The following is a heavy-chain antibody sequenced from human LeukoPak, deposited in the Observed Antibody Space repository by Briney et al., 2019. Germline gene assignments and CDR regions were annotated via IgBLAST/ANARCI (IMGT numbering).Heavy chain of an antibody. Sequence: GASVKVSCKASGGTFSSYAISWVRQAPGQGLEWRGGIIPIFGTANYAQKFQGRVTITTDESTSTAYMELSSLRSEDTAVYYCARGPLWQQLATHNWFDPWGQGTLVTVSS. V-gene: IGHV1-69*05. CDR2: IIPIFGTA. CDR3: ARGPLWQQLATHNWFDP. CDR1: GGTFSSYA. D-gene: IGHD6-13*01. J-gene: IGHJ5*02.